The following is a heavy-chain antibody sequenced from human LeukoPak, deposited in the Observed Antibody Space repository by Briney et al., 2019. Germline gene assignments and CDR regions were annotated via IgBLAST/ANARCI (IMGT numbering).Heavy chain of an antibody. Sequence: ASVKVSCKASGYTFTSYAMHWVRQAPGQRLEWMGWINAGNGNTKYSQEFQGRVTITRDTSASTAYMELSSLRSEDTAVYYCARSEWELPGATGGWFDPWGQGTLVTVSS. CDR2: INAGNGNT. CDR3: ARSEWELPGATGGWFDP. CDR1: GYTFTSYA. D-gene: IGHD1-26*01. J-gene: IGHJ5*02. V-gene: IGHV1-3*03.